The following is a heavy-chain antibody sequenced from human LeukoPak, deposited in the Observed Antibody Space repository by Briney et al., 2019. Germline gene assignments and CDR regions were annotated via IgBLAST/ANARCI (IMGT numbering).Heavy chain of an antibody. J-gene: IGHJ4*02. CDR2: IYPGDSDT. V-gene: IGHV5-51*01. CDR1: GYSFTSYW. CDR3: ARIHPPKHEYYFDY. Sequence: GESLKISCKGSGYSFTSYWIGWLRQMPGKVLECMGIIYPGDSDTRYSPSFQGQVTISADKSISTAYLQWSSLKASDTAMYYCARIHPPKHEYYFDYWGQGTLVTVSS.